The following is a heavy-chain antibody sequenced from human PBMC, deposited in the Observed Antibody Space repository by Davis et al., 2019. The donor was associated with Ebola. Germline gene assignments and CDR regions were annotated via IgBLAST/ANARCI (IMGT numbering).Heavy chain of an antibody. D-gene: IGHD3-22*01. CDR3: ARGGGGDSSGFQSWFDP. CDR2: IIPLFGTA. CDR1: GGTFTSYA. V-gene: IGHV1-69*13. Sequence: SVHVSCKASGGTFTSYAISWVRQAPGQGLEWMGGIIPLFGTANYAQKFQDRVTITADESTSTSYMELNSLRSDDTAVYYCARGGGGDSSGFQSWFDPWGQGTLATVSS. J-gene: IGHJ5*02.